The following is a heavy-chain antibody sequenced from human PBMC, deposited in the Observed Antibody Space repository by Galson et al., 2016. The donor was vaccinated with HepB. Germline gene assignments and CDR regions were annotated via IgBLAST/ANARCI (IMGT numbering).Heavy chain of an antibody. Sequence: SLRLSCAASGFTFTSAWMSWVRQAPGKGLEWVGRIKSKTDGRTTDYAAPVKGRFTISRDDSKITLYLQMNSLKTEDTAVYYCAKRAHATGDYCGMDVWGQGTTVTVSS. CDR2: IKSKTDGRTT. D-gene: IGHD2-15*01. V-gene: IGHV3-15*07. J-gene: IGHJ6*02. CDR3: AKRAHATGDYCGMDV. CDR1: GFTFTSAW.